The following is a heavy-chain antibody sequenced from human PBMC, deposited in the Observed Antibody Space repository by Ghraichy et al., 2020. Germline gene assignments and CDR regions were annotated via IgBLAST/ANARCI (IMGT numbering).Heavy chain of an antibody. V-gene: IGHV3-74*01. CDR2: IDSDGGST. CDR1: GFTFSGYW. Sequence: LSLTCAASGFTFSGYWMHWVRQAPGKGLVWVSRIDSDGGSTSYADSVKGRFTISRDNAKNTLYLQMNSLRAEDTAVYYCARDRNIAVLPDYWGQGTLVTVSS. D-gene: IGHD6-19*01. J-gene: IGHJ4*02. CDR3: ARDRNIAVLPDY.